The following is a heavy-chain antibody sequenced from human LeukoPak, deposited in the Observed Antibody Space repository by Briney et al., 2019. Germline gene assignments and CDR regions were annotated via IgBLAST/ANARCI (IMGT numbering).Heavy chain of an antibody. J-gene: IGHJ4*02. Sequence: SETLSLTCAVYGGSFSGYYWSWIRQPPGKGLEWIGEINRSGSTNYNPSLKSRVTISVDTSKNQFSLKLSSVTAADTAVYYCARGGTEGYYDSSGYSAGGLFDYWGQGTLVTVSS. V-gene: IGHV4-34*01. CDR1: GGSFSGYY. CDR2: INRSGST. D-gene: IGHD3-22*01. CDR3: ARGGTEGYYDSSGYSAGGLFDY.